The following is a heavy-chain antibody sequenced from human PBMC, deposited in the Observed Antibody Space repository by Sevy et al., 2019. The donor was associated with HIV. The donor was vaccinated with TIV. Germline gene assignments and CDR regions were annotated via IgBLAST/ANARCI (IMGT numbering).Heavy chain of an antibody. D-gene: IGHD3-22*01. CDR2: ISSSSSTI. CDR3: ASPGDYYDGSGYMAFDY. V-gene: IGHV3-48*02. J-gene: IGHJ4*02. CDR1: GFTFSSYS. Sequence: GGSLRLSCAASGFTFSSYSMNWVRQAPGKGLEWVSYISSSSSTIYYADSVKGRFTISRDNAKNSLYLQMNSLRDEDTAVYYCASPGDYYDGSGYMAFDYWGQGTLVTVSS.